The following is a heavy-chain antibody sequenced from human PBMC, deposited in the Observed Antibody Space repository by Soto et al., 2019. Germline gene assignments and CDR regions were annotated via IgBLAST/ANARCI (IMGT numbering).Heavy chain of an antibody. D-gene: IGHD1-1*01. CDR3: ARESGYLNWFDP. CDR1: GITFRDSW. J-gene: IGHJ5*02. V-gene: IGHV3-7*01. Sequence: PGGPLRLSCAASGITFRDSWMNWVRQAPGKGLDWVANIKPDGSEKNYVDSVKGRFTISRDNAKNSLYLQMNSLRAEDTAVYYCARESGYLNWFDPWGQGTLVTVSS. CDR2: IKPDGSEK.